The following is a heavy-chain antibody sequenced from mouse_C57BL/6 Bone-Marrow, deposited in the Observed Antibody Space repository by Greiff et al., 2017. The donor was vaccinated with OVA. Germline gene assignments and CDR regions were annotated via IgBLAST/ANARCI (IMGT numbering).Heavy chain of an antibody. D-gene: IGHD1-1*01. V-gene: IGHV3-6*01. CDR3: ARGNYYGSRYFDY. CDR2: ISYDGSN. J-gene: IGHJ2*01. CDR1: GYSITSGYY. Sequence: VQLQQSGPGLVKPSQSLSLTCSVTGYSITSGYYWNWIRQFPGNKLEWMGYISYDGSNNYNPSLKNRISITRDTSKNQFFLKLNSVTTEDTATYYCARGNYYGSRYFDYWGQGTTLTVSS.